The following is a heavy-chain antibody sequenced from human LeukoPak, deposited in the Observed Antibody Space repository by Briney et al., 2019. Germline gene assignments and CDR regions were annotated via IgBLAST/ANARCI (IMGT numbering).Heavy chain of an antibody. D-gene: IGHD4-23*01. CDR3: ARDGEFGGNSLTHDY. Sequence: GASVKVSCKASGYTFTRYYIHWVRQAPGQGLEWMGIINPSDGSTTYAQKFQGRVTMTRDTSTSTVYMDLSSLRYEDTAVYYCARDGEFGGNSLTHDYWGQGTLVTVSS. V-gene: IGHV1-46*01. CDR2: INPSDGST. CDR1: GYTFTRYY. J-gene: IGHJ4*02.